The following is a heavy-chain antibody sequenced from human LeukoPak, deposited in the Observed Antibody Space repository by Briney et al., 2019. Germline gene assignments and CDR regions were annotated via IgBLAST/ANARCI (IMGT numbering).Heavy chain of an antibody. V-gene: IGHV3-7*01. D-gene: IGHD5-12*01. CDR2: INKGGSVK. CDR3: ARVGYSGWNLEY. J-gene: IGHJ4*02. CDR1: GFTFRSYW. Sequence: GGSLRLSCAASGFTFRSYWMSWVRQAPGKGLEWVANINKGGSVKYYVDSVKGRFTISRDDAKNSLYVQMNSLRDEDTAVYYCARVGYSGWNLEYWGQGTLVTVSS.